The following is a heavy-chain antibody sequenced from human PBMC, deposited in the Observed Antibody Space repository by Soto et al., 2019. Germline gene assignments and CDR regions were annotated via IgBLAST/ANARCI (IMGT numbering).Heavy chain of an antibody. CDR3: ARGLQQLVLGQSAFDI. D-gene: IGHD6-13*01. V-gene: IGHV1-2*04. Sequence: ASVKVSCKASGYTFTGYYMHWVRQAPGQVLEWMGWINPNSGGTNYAQKFQGWVTMTRDTSISTAYMELSRLRSDDTAVYYCARGLQQLVLGQSAFDIWGKGTMVTVSS. J-gene: IGHJ3*02. CDR2: INPNSGGT. CDR1: GYTFTGYY.